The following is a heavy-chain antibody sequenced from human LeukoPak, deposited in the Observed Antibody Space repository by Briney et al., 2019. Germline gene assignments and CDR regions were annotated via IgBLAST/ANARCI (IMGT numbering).Heavy chain of an antibody. CDR2: IYVGGST. CDR3: ARGQDFWSGYSED. D-gene: IGHD3-3*01. J-gene: IGHJ4*02. Sequence: GGSLRLSCAASGFTVSSNYMSWVRQAPGMGLEWVSVIYVGGSTYYADSVKGRFTISRDNSKNTLYLQMNSLRAEDTAVYYCARGQDFWSGYSEDWGQGTLVTVSS. V-gene: IGHV3-53*01. CDR1: GFTVSSNY.